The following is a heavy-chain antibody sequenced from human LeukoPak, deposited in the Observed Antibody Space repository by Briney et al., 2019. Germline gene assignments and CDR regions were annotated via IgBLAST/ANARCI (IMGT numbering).Heavy chain of an antibody. CDR1: GGSISSYY. Sequence: SETLSLTCTVSGGSISSYYWSWIRQPPGKGLEWIGYIYYSGSTNYNPSLKSRVTITVDTSKNHFSLKLSSVTAADTAVYYCAVGYSSGWYGYWGQGTLVTVSS. CDR3: AVGYSSGWYGY. J-gene: IGHJ4*02. V-gene: IGHV4-59*08. CDR2: IYYSGST. D-gene: IGHD6-19*01.